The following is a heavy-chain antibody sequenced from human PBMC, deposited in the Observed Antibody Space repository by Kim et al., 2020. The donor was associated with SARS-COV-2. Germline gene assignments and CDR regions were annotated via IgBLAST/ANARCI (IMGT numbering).Heavy chain of an antibody. J-gene: IGHJ2*01. D-gene: IGHD3-10*01. CDR1: GGSFSGYY. Sequence: SETLSPTCAVYGGSFSGYYWSWIRQPPGKGLEWIGEINHSGRTNYNPSLKSRVTISVDTSKNQFSLKLTSVTAADTAGYYCARRLSNTSGWGSHYCDLWG. CDR3: ARRLSNTSGWGSHYCDL. V-gene: IGHV4-34*01. CDR2: INHSGRT.